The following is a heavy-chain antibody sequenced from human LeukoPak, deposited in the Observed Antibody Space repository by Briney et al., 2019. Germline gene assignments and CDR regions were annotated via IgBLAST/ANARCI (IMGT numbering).Heavy chain of an antibody. CDR2: IIPILGIA. V-gene: IGHV1-69*04. J-gene: IGHJ4*02. Sequence: GASVRVSCTASGGTFSSYAISWVRQAPGQGLEWVGRIIPILGIANYAQTFQGRVTITADKSKSTAYMELSSLRSEVTAVYYCARMTWRRYGYGDYTGYFDYWGQGTLVTVSS. D-gene: IGHD4-17*01. CDR1: GGTFSSYA. CDR3: ARMTWRRYGYGDYTGYFDY.